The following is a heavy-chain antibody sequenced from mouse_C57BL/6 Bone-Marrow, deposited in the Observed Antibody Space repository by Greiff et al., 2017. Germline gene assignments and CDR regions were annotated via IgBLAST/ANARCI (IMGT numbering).Heavy chain of an antibody. J-gene: IGHJ3*01. CDR2: ISSGGDYL. CDR3: TRVGVDGYAVGFAD. V-gene: IGHV5-9-1*02. Sequence: EVQRVESGEGLVKPGGSLKLSCAASGFTFSSYAMSWVRQTPEKRLEWVAYISSGGDYLYYADTVKGRFTISRDNARNTLYLQMSSLKSEDTAMYSCTRVGVDGYAVGFADWGQGTLVTVSA. D-gene: IGHD2-3*01. CDR1: GFTFSSYA.